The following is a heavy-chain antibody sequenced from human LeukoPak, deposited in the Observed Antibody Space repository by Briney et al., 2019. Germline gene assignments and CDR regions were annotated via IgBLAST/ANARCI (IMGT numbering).Heavy chain of an antibody. CDR3: GTRRHEGEWLLYYYGMDV. Sequence: ASVKVSCKVSGYTLTELSMHWVRQAPGKGLEWMGGFDPEDGETIYAQKFQGRVTMTEDTSQDTAYMELSSLRSEDTAVYYCGTRRHEGEWLLYYYGMDVWGQGTTVTVSS. V-gene: IGHV1-24*01. CDR1: GYTLTELS. J-gene: IGHJ6*02. D-gene: IGHD3-3*01. CDR2: FDPEDGET.